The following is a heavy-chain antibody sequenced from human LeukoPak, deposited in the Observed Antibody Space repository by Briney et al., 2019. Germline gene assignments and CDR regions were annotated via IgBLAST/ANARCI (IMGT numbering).Heavy chain of an antibody. V-gene: IGHV4-59*01. CDR2: IYFTGST. J-gene: IGHJ4*02. Sequence: PSETLPLTCTVSGGSITSYYWSWIRQPPGKGLEWIGNIYFTGSTNYNPSLKSRVTISMDTSKNQFSLRLSSVTAADTAVYYCVREYNGDSTDYWGQGTLVTVSS. CDR1: GGSITSYY. D-gene: IGHD4-17*01. CDR3: VREYNGDSTDY.